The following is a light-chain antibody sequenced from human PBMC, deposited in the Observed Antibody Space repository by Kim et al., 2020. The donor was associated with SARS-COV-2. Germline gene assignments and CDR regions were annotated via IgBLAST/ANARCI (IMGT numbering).Light chain of an antibody. Sequence: DIQMTQSPSSLSASVGDTVTITCRASQGIGNYLAWYQERPGKVPRLLIYGASTLQSGVPSRFSGRGSGTDFTLTISSLQPEDVAIYYCQKYDNAPLTFGGGTKVDIK. CDR1: QGIGNY. V-gene: IGKV1-27*01. CDR2: GAS. J-gene: IGKJ4*01. CDR3: QKYDNAPLT.